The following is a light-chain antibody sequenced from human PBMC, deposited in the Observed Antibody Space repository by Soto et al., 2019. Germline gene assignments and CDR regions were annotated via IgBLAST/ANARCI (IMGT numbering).Light chain of an antibody. CDR1: SSDVGGYNY. CDR2: EVS. J-gene: IGLJ2*01. CDR3: SSYAGSNNVV. V-gene: IGLV2-8*01. Sequence: QSALTQPPSASGSPGQSVTISCTGTSSDVGGYNYVSWYQQHPGKAPKLMIYEVSERPSGVPDRFSGSKSGNTASLTVSGPQAEAEADYSCSSYAGSNNVVFGGGTKLTVL.